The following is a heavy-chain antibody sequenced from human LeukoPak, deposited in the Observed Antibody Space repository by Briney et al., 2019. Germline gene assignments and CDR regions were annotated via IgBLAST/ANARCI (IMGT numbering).Heavy chain of an antibody. J-gene: IGHJ4*02. Sequence: ASVKVSCKASGYTFTGYYMHWVRQAPGQGLEWMGWINPNSGGTNYAQKFQGRVTMTRDTSISTAYMELSRLRSDDTAVYYCARDQRSYCSGGSCYGNDYWGQGTLVTVSS. D-gene: IGHD2-15*01. CDR3: ARDQRSYCSGGSCYGNDY. CDR1: GYTFTGYY. V-gene: IGHV1-2*02. CDR2: INPNSGGT.